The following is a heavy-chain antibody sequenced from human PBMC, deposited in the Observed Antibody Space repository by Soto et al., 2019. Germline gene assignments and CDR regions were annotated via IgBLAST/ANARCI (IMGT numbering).Heavy chain of an antibody. V-gene: IGHV4-59*01. CDR2: IYYSGST. CDR3: ARVYRSYYYYGMDV. CDR1: GGSISSYY. D-gene: IGHD4-4*01. Sequence: SETLSLTCTVSGGSISSYYCSWIRQPPGKGLEWIGYIYYSGSTNYNPSLKSRVTISVDTSKNQFSLKLSSVTAADTAVYYCARVYRSYYYYGMDVWGQGTTVTVSS. J-gene: IGHJ6*02.